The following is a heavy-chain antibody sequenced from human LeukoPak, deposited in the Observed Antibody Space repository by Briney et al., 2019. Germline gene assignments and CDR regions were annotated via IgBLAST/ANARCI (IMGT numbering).Heavy chain of an antibody. Sequence: GGSLRLSCAASGFTFSNYWISWVRQAPEKGLEWVANIKADGSEKQYVDSVKGRFTISRDNAKNSLYLQMNSLRAEDTAVYYCARDPCCYSTSWGPYFDYWGQGTLVTVSS. J-gene: IGHJ4*02. D-gene: IGHD2-2*01. V-gene: IGHV3-7*01. CDR3: ARDPCCYSTSWGPYFDY. CDR2: IKADGSEK. CDR1: GFTFSNYW.